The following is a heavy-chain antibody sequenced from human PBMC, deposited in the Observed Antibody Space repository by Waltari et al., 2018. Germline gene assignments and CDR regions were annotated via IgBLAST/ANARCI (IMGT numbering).Heavy chain of an antibody. V-gene: IGHV1-8*01. CDR3: ARTGLLWFGELLYGMDV. J-gene: IGHJ6*02. D-gene: IGHD3-10*01. CDR2: MNPNSGNT. CDR1: GYTFPSYD. Sequence: QVQLVQSGAEVKKPGASVKVSCKASGYTFPSYDINWVRPATGQGLEWMGWMNPNSGNTGYAQKVQGRVTMTRNTSISTAYMELSSLRSEDTAVYYCARTGLLWFGELLYGMDVWGQGTTVTVSS.